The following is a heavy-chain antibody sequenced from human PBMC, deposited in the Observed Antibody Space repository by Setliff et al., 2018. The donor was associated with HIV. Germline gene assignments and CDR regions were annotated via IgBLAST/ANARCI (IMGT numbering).Heavy chain of an antibody. CDR2: ISHRGST. CDR3: ARGTDETIVPSSPKYFDF. J-gene: IGHJ4*02. D-gene: IGHD1-26*01. V-gene: IGHV4-34*01. Sequence: NPSETLSLTCAVSGDSFTNYFWSWIRLPPNMGLEWIGGISHRGSTIYNPSLKSRVTMSVDTSKSQFSLRLSFVTAADTAIYFCARGTDETIVPSSPKYFDFWGQGSLVTVSS. CDR1: GDSFTNYF.